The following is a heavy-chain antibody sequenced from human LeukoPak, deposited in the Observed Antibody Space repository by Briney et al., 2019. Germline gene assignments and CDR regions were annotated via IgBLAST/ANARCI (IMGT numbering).Heavy chain of an antibody. J-gene: IGHJ5*02. CDR3: ARGVVGATRWFDP. D-gene: IGHD1-26*01. CDR1: VASVSIGSYY. V-gene: IGHV4-61*01. CDR2: IFYSGST. Sequence: SETLSFTCTFSVASVSIGSYYWGWIRQPPGKGRDWFGYIFYSGSTNYNPSLKSRVTISVDTSKNQFSLKLSSVTAADTAVYYCARGVVGATRWFDPWGQGTLVTVSS.